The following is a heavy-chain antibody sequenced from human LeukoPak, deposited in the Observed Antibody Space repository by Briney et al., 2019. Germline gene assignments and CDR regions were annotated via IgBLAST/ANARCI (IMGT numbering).Heavy chain of an antibody. CDR3: AREKSPRAFDI. CDR1: GFTVSNYY. Sequence: GGSLRLSCAASGFTVSNYYISWVRQAPGKGLEWVSVFYSGGSTYYADSVRGRFAISRDNSKNTLYLQMNSLRAEDTAVYYCAREKSPRAFDIWGQGTMVTVSS. V-gene: IGHV3-66*01. CDR2: FYSGGST. J-gene: IGHJ3*02.